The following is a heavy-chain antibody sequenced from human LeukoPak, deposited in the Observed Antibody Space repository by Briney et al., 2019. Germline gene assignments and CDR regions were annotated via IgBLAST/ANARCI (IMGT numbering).Heavy chain of an antibody. CDR2: ISYDGSNK. CDR3: AKLIAAAGIS. V-gene: IGHV3-30*18. J-gene: IGHJ4*02. Sequence: PGGSLRLSCAASGFTFSSYCLHWVRPAPGKGLEWVAVISYDGSNKYYADSVKGRFTISRDNSKNTLYLQMNSLRAEDTAVYYCAKLIAAAGISWGQGTLVTVSS. CDR1: GFTFSSYC. D-gene: IGHD6-13*01.